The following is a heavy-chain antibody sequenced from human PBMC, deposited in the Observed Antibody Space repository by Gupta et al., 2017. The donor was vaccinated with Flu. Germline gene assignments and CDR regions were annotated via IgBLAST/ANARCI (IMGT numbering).Heavy chain of an antibody. J-gene: IGHJ6*02. D-gene: IGHD4-17*01. V-gene: IGHV2-70*04. Sequence: QVTLKESGPALVKPTQTLTLTCTFSGFSLSTSGMRVSWIRQPPGKALEWLARIDWDDDKFYSTSLKTRLTISKDTSKNQVVLTMTNMDPVDTATYYGARRGDYGDYYYGMDVWGQGTTLNVS. CDR3: ARRGDYGDYYYGMDV. CDR2: IDWDDDK. CDR1: GFSLSTSGMR.